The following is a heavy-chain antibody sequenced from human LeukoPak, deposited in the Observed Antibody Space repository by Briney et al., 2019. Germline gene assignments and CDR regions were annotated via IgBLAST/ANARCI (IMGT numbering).Heavy chain of an antibody. D-gene: IGHD3-10*01. CDR3: ARDASRYYGSGSYYPKYYYYGMDV. J-gene: IGHJ6*02. Sequence: GASVKVSCKASGYTFTSYYMHWVRQAPGQGLEWMGWINPNSGGTNYAQKFQGRVTMTRDTSISTAYMELSRLRSDGTAVYYCARDASRYYGSGSYYPKYYYYGMDVWGQGTTVTVSS. CDR1: GYTFTSYY. V-gene: IGHV1-2*02. CDR2: INPNSGGT.